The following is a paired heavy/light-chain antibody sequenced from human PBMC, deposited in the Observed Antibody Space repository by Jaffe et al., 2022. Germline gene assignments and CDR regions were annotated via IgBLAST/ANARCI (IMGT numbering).Light chain of an antibody. Sequence: EIVLTQSPGTLSLSPGERATLSCRASQSVSSSYFAWYQQKPGQAPRLLIYGASSRATGIPDRFSGSGSGTDFTLTISRLEPEDFAVYYCHQYGSSPLTFGGGTKVEIK. CDR2: GAS. V-gene: IGKV3-20*01. CDR1: QSVSSSY. J-gene: IGKJ4*01. CDR3: HQYGSSPLT.
Heavy chain of an antibody. D-gene: IGHD1-1*01. J-gene: IGHJ4*02. Sequence: EVQLVESGGGLVKPGGSLRLSCAASGFTFSNAWMSWVRQAPGKGLQWVGRIKSKTDGGTTDYAAPVKGRFTISRDDSKNTLYLQMNSLKTEDTAVYYCTTGTPPPRTTAGIDYWGQGTLVTVSS. CDR3: TTGTPPPRTTAGIDY. CDR1: GFTFSNAW. V-gene: IGHV3-15*01. CDR2: IKSKTDGGTT.